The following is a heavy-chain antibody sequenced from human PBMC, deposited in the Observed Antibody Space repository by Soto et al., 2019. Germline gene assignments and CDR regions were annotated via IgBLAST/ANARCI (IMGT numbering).Heavy chain of an antibody. V-gene: IGHV4-59*01. J-gene: IGHJ5*02. CDR3: ARAKYRSSFWFDP. CDR2: IYYSGST. Sequence: PSETLSLTCTVSGGSISSYYWSWIRQPPGKGLEWIGYIYYSGSTNYNPSLKSRVTISVDTSKNQFSLKLSSVTAADTAVCYCARAKYRSSFWFDPWGQGTLVTVSS. CDR1: GGSISSYY. D-gene: IGHD6-6*01.